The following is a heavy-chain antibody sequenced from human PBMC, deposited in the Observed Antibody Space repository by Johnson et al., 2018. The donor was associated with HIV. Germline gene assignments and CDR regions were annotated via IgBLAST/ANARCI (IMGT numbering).Heavy chain of an antibody. CDR3: ARASYYYGSADI. J-gene: IGHJ3*02. Sequence: QVQLVESGGGVVQPGGSLRLSCAASGFTFSSYGMHWVRQAPGKGLEWVAVTSNDGSNKYYADSVKGRFTISRDNAKKSLFLQRNSLRAEDTAVYYGARASYYYGSADIWGQGTMVTVSS. V-gene: IGHV3-30*03. CDR2: TSNDGSNK. CDR1: GFTFSSYG. D-gene: IGHD3-10*01.